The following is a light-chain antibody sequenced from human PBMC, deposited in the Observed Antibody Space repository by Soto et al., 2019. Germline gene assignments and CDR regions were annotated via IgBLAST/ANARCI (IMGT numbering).Light chain of an antibody. CDR2: GAS. CDR1: HSVSSTY. CDR3: QQFDSSLTWT. J-gene: IGKJ1*01. V-gene: IGKV3-20*01. Sequence: EIVLTQSPGTLSLSPGERATLSCRASHSVSSTYLAWYQQKPGQAPRLLIYGASSRATGIPDRFSGSGSGTDFTLTINRLEPEDFAVYYCQQFDSSLTWTFGQGTKVEI.